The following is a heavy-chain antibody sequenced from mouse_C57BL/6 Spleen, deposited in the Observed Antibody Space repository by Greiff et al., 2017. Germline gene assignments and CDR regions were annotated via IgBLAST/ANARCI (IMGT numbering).Heavy chain of an antibody. V-gene: IGHV1-64*01. CDR3: AVGSYYAMDY. Sequence: VQLQQPGAELVKPGASVKLSCKASGYTFTSYWMHWVKQRPGQGLEWIGMIHPNSGSTNYNAKFKSKATLTVDKSSSTAYMQLSSLTSEDSAVYYCAVGSYYAMDYWGQGTSVTVSS. CDR1: GYTFTSYW. J-gene: IGHJ4*01. CDR2: IHPNSGST.